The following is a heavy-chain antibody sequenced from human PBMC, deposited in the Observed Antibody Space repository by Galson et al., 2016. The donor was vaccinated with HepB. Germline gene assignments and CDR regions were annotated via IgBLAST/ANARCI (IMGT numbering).Heavy chain of an antibody. Sequence: SETLSLTCTVSGGSISSYYWSWIRQPPGKGLEWMGYIYNSGNTNYNPSLKSRVTISVDTSENQISLKLTSVRAADTAVYYCARDRGGYNPFDYWGQGMLVTVSS. CDR1: GGSISSYY. CDR3: ARDRGGYNPFDY. V-gene: IGHV4-59*01. CDR2: IYNSGNT. D-gene: IGHD5-24*01. J-gene: IGHJ4*02.